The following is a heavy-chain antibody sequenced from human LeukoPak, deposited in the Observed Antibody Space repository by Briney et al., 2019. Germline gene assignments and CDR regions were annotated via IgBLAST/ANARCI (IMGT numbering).Heavy chain of an antibody. CDR2: ISYDGSNE. V-gene: IGHV3-30*18. CDR3: VKGYYDFDY. D-gene: IGHD3-3*01. CDR1: GFSFSNYG. Sequence: GGSLRLSCTASGFSFSNYGMHWVRQAPGKGLEWITVISYDGSNEYYADSVKGRFTIPRDNSKITLYLQMNSLRAEDTAVYYCVKGYYDFDYWGQGTLVTVSS. J-gene: IGHJ4*02.